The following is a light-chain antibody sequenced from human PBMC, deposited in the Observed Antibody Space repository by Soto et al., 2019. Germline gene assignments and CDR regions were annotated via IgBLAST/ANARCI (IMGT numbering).Light chain of an antibody. V-gene: IGLV2-23*02. CDR1: SSDVGLFSL. CDR2: EVT. J-gene: IGLJ3*02. CDR3: CSFAGSRTGV. Sequence: QSALIQPASVSGSPGQSITISCTGTSSDVGLFSLVSWYQQHPGKAPKLILYEVTKRPSGVSDRFSASKSGNTASLTISGLQAEDEADYYCCSFAGSRTGVFGGGTKLTVL.